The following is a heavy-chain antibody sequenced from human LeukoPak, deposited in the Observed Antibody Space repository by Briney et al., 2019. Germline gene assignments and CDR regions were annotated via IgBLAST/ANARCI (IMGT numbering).Heavy chain of an antibody. D-gene: IGHD4-23*01. Sequence: GGSLRLSCAASGFTFSSYAMHWVRQAPGKGLEWVAVISYDGSNKYYAGSVKGRFTISRDHSKNTLYLQMNSLRAEDTAVYYCARGRPVVTEPYYFDYWGQGTLVTVSS. CDR1: GFTFSSYA. V-gene: IGHV3-30*04. CDR3: ARGRPVVTEPYYFDY. J-gene: IGHJ4*02. CDR2: ISYDGSNK.